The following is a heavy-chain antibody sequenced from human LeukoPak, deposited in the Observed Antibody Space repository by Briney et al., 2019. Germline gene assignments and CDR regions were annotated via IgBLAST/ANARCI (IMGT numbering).Heavy chain of an antibody. CDR2: IYYSGST. J-gene: IGHJ2*01. CDR3: ARGILAKGYFDL. Sequence: PSETLSLTCTVSGGSISSYYWSWIRQPPGKGLEWIGYIYYSGSTNYNPSLKSRVTIPVDTSKNQFSLKLTSVTAADTAVYYCARGILAKGYFDLWGRDTLVTVSS. CDR1: GGSISSYY. D-gene: IGHD3-3*01. V-gene: IGHV4-59*12.